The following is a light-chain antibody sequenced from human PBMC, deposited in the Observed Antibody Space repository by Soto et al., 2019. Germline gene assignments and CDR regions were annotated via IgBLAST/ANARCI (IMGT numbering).Light chain of an antibody. CDR3: SSYTSSSTLV. V-gene: IGLV2-14*01. Sequence: QSALTQPASVSGSPGQSITISCTGTSSDVGVYNYVSWYQQHPGKAPKLMIYEVSNRPSGVSNRFSGSKSGTTASLTISGLQAEDEADYYCSSYTSSSTLVFGNGTKLTVL. CDR1: SSDVGVYNY. J-gene: IGLJ1*01. CDR2: EVS.